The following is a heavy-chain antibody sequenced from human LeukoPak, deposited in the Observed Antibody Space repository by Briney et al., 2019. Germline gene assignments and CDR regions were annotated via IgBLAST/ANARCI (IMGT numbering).Heavy chain of an antibody. V-gene: IGHV4-34*01. D-gene: IGHD6-19*01. Sequence: NSSETLSLTCAVYGGSFSGYYWSWIRQPPGKGLEWIGEINHSGSTNYNPSLKSRVTISVDTSKNQFSLKLSSVTAADTAVYYCARDRGVIAVAESAFDIWGQGTMVTVSS. CDR3: ARDRGVIAVAESAFDI. CDR1: GGSFSGYY. CDR2: INHSGST. J-gene: IGHJ3*02.